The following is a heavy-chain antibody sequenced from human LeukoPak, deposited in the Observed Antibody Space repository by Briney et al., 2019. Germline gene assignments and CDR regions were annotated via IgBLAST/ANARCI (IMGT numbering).Heavy chain of an antibody. Sequence: PSETLSLTCAVYGGSFSGYYWSWIRQPPGKGLEWIGEINHSGSTSYNPSLKSRVTMSVDTSKNQFSLKLSSVTAADTAVYYCARDRAVVGATTPFDYWGQGTLVTVSS. CDR2: INHSGST. CDR1: GGSFSGYY. D-gene: IGHD1-26*01. CDR3: ARDRAVVGATTPFDY. V-gene: IGHV4-34*01. J-gene: IGHJ4*02.